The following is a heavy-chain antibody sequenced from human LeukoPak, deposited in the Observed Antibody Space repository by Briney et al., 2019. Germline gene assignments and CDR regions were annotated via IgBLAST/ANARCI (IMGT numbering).Heavy chain of an antibody. J-gene: IGHJ4*02. CDR2: IKQDGSEK. V-gene: IGHV3-7*01. CDR1: GFTFSSYW. D-gene: IGHD3-10*01. CDR3: ASLQPSYYYGSGRTYYFDY. Sequence: GGSLRLSCAASGFTFSSYWMSWVRQAPGKGLEWAANIKQDGSEKYYVDSVKGRFTISRDNAKNSLYLQMNSLRAEDTAVYYCASLQPSYYYGSGRTYYFDYWGQGTLVTVSS.